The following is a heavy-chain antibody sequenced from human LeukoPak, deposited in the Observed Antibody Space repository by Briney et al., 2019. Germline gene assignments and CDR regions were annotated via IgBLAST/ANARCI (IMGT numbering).Heavy chain of an antibody. J-gene: IGHJ3*02. Sequence: PGGSLRLSCTASGFTFSSFWMTWVRQAPGKGLEWVSAISGSGGSTYYADSVKGRFTISRDNSKNTLYLQMNSLRAEDTAVYYCAEGRGAFDIWGQGTMVTVSS. V-gene: IGHV3-23*01. CDR2: ISGSGGST. CDR3: AEGRGAFDI. CDR1: GFTFSSFW.